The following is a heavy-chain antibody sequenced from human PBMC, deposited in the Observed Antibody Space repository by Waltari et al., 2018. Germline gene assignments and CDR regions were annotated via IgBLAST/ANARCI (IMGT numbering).Heavy chain of an antibody. CDR2: LHNSGTS. V-gene: IGHV4-4*07. D-gene: IGHD6-19*01. J-gene: IGHJ3*02. Sequence: QVQLQESGPGLVKPSETLSLTCTVSGGSISSYFWNWIRQPAGKGLEWIGRLHNSGTSNYNPSLENRITMSLDTSKNQFALKLSAVTAADTAVYYCARRGWQVAFDIWGQGKMVTVSS. CDR3: ARRGWQVAFDI. CDR1: GGSISSYF.